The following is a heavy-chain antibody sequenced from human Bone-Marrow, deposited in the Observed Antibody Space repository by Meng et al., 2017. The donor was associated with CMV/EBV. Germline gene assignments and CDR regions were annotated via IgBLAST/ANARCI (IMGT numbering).Heavy chain of an antibody. V-gene: IGHV3-49*04. CDR3: TRTDYYFGSGSYYPFDY. Sequence: GGSLRLSCTASGFTFGDYSMSWVRQAPGKGLEWVAFIRSKTYGGTREYAASVKGRFTILRDDSKNIAYLQMHRLKTEDTAVYYCTRTDYYFGSGSYYPFDYWGQGTLVTASS. CDR1: GFTFGDYS. D-gene: IGHD3-10*01. CDR2: IRSKTYGGTR. J-gene: IGHJ4*02.